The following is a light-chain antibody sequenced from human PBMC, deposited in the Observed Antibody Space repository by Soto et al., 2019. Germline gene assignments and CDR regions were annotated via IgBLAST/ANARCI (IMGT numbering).Light chain of an antibody. V-gene: IGKV3D-15*01. CDR3: QQYNNCPPKLT. CDR2: GAS. CDR1: QSVSSN. Sequence: EIVMTQSPATLSVSPGERATLSCRASQSVSSNLAWYQQKPGQAPRLLIYGASIRATGIPARFSGSGSGTEFTLTISSLQSEDFAVYYCQQYNNCPPKLTFGGGTKGEIK. J-gene: IGKJ4*01.